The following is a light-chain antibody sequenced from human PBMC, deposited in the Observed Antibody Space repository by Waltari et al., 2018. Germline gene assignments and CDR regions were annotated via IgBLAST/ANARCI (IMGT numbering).Light chain of an antibody. CDR3: LQYANSPRT. CDR2: GAS. Sequence: EIVLTQSPGTLSLSPGERATLSCRASQSVSRNYLAWYQQKPGQAPSLLIYGASSRATGIPDRFSGSGSGTDFTLTISRLEPNDFAVYYCLQYANSPRTFGQGTRVEIK. J-gene: IGKJ1*01. CDR1: QSVSRNY. V-gene: IGKV3-20*01.